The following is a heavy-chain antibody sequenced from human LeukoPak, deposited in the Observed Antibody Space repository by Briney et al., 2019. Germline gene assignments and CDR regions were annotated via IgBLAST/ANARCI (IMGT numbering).Heavy chain of an antibody. D-gene: IGHD3-9*01. CDR1: GFTFSDYY. CDR2: ISSSGSTI. V-gene: IGHV3-11*04. CDR3: ARTLRYFDWLSGTPGY. Sequence: GGSLRLSCAASGFTFSDYYMSWIRQAPGKGLEWVSYISSSGSTIYHADSVKGRFTISRDNAKTSLYLQMNSLRAEDTAVYYCARTLRYFDWLSGTPGYWGQGTLVTVSS. J-gene: IGHJ4*02.